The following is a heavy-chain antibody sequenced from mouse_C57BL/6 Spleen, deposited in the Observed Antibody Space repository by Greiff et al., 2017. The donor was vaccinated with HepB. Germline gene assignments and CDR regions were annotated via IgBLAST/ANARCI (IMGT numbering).Heavy chain of an antibody. Sequence: QVQLKQSGAELVKPGASVKLSCKASGYTFTSYWMQWVKQRPGQGLEWIGEIDPSDSYTNYNQKFKGKATLTVDTSSSTAYMQLSSLTSEDSAVYYCARGRVYYYGSSSFDYWGQGTTLTVSS. CDR1: GYTFTSYW. CDR3: ARGRVYYYGSSSFDY. J-gene: IGHJ2*01. CDR2: IDPSDSYT. D-gene: IGHD1-1*01. V-gene: IGHV1-50*01.